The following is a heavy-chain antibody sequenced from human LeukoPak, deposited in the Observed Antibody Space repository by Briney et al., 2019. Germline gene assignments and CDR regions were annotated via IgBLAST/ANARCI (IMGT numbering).Heavy chain of an antibody. CDR2: MKEDESEE. V-gene: IGHV3-7*01. CDR1: GFTFSNYW. Sequence: GGSLRLSCAASGFTFSNYWMTWVRQAPGKGLEWVANMKEDESEEYYVDSARGRFTISRDNAKNSLYLQMNSLRGEDTAVYYCARDRSAWYRKDAFDIWGQGTMVTVSS. CDR3: ARDRSAWYRKDAFDI. D-gene: IGHD6-13*01. J-gene: IGHJ3*02.